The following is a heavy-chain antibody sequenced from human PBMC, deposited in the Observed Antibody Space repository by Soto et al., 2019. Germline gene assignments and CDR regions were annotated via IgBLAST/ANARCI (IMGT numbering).Heavy chain of an antibody. D-gene: IGHD6-13*01. Sequence: SLTLSHPYTVSGGYSSSRNYYRGRIRQPPGKGLEWIGSIYYSGSTYYNPSLKSRVTISVDTSKNQFSLKLSSVTAADTAVYYCARLGIQQLVRSVNLDYWGQRTLVTVYS. CDR1: GGYSSSRNYY. J-gene: IGHJ4*02. CDR2: IYYSGST. CDR3: ARLGIQQLVRSVNLDY. V-gene: IGHV4-39*01.